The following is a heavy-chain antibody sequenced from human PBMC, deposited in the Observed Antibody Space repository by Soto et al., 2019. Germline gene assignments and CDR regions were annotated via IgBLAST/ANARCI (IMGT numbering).Heavy chain of an antibody. V-gene: IGHV4-34*01. CDR3: ARGRRYCSSTSCLTYYYYGMDV. D-gene: IGHD2-2*01. CDR2: INHSGST. Sequence: SETLSLTXAVYGGSFSGYYWSWIRQPPGKGLEWIGEINHSGSTNYNPSLKSRVTISVDTSKNQFSLKLSSVTAADTAVYYCARGRRYCSSTSCLTYYYYGMDVWGQGTTVTVS. J-gene: IGHJ6*02. CDR1: GGSFSGYY.